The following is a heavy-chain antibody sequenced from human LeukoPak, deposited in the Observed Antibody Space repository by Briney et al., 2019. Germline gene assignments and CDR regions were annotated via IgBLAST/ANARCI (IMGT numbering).Heavy chain of an antibody. D-gene: IGHD1-26*01. Sequence: SETLSLTCTVSGGSISSYYWSWIRQPAGKGLEWIGRIYTSGSTNYNPSLKSRVTMSVDTSKNQFSLKLSSVTAADTAVYYSARDSGSYSLGWFDPWGQGTLVTVSS. J-gene: IGHJ5*02. CDR1: GGSISSYY. CDR3: ARDSGSYSLGWFDP. CDR2: IYTSGST. V-gene: IGHV4-4*07.